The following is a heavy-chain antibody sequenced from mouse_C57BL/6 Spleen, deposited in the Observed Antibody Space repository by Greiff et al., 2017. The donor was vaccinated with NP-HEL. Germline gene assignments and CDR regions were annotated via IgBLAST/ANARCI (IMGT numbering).Heavy chain of an antibody. Sequence: QVQLKQSGAELVRPGTSVKVSCKASGYAFTNYLIEWVKQRPGQGLEWIGVINPGSGGTNYNEKFKGKATLTADKSSSTAYMQLSSLTSEDSAVYFCARSSTVVGGYWYFDVWGTGTTVTVSS. CDR1: GYAFTNYL. V-gene: IGHV1-54*01. J-gene: IGHJ1*03. CDR2: INPGSGGT. CDR3: ARSSTVVGGYWYFDV. D-gene: IGHD1-1*01.